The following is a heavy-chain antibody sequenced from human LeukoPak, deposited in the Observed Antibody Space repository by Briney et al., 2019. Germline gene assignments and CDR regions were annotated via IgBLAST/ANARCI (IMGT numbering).Heavy chain of an antibody. CDR1: GFTFSSYS. Sequence: PGGSLRLSCAASGFTFSSYSMNWVRQAPGKGLEWVSSITSSSISFYADSVKGRFTISRDNAKNSLCRQMNGLRVEDTAVYYCAKDPSDNDHWGQGTLVTVSS. CDR2: ITSSSIS. CDR3: AKDPSDNDH. V-gene: IGHV3-21*01. J-gene: IGHJ4*02.